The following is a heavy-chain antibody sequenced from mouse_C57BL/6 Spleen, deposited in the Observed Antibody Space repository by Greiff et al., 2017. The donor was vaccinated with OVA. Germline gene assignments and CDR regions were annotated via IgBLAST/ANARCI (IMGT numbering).Heavy chain of an antibody. V-gene: IGHV5-6*01. CDR1: GFTFSSYG. Sequence: EVHLVESGGDLVKPGGSLKLSCAASGFTFSSYGMSWVRQTPDKRLEWVATISSGGSYTYYPDSVKGRFTISRDNAKNTLYLQMSSLKSEDTAMYYCARQGGNSYYFDYWGQGTTLTVSS. CDR3: ARQGGNSYYFDY. J-gene: IGHJ2*01. CDR2: ISSGGSYT.